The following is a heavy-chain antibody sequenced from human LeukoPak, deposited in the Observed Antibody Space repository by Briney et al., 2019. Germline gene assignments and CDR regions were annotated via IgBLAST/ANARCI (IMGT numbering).Heavy chain of an antibody. Sequence: PGGSLRLSCAASGFTFSSYAMSWVRQAPGKGLEWVSAISGSGDSTYYADSVKGRFTISRDNSKNTLYLQMNSLRAEDTAVYYCAKGSSQDIWAFYYFDYWGQGTLVTVSS. V-gene: IGHV3-23*01. CDR3: AKGSSQDIWAFYYFDY. CDR2: ISGSGDST. J-gene: IGHJ4*02. CDR1: GFTFSSYA. D-gene: IGHD3-10*01.